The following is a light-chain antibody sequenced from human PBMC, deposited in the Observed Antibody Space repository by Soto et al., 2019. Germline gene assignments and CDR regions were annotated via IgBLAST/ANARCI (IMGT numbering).Light chain of an antibody. J-gene: IGLJ1*01. CDR1: SSDVGSYNL. V-gene: IGLV2-23*02. CDR2: EVS. CDR3: CSYAGPSTFV. Sequence: QSALTQPASVSGSPGQSITISCTGTSSDVGSYNLVSWYQQHLGKAPKLMIYEVSKRPSGVSNRFSGSKSGNTASLTISGLQAEDEGDYFCCSYAGPSTFVFGTGTKLTVL.